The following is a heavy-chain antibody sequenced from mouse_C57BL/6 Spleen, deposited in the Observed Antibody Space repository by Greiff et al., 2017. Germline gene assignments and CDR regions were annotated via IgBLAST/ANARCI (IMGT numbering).Heavy chain of an antibody. CDR1: GYTFTDYY. CDR3: ARGVGYAMDY. V-gene: IGHV1-26*01. Sequence: EVQLQQSGPELVKPGASVKLSCKASGYTFTDYYMHWVKQSHGKGLEWIGDINPNHGGTSYNQKFKGKATLTVDKSSSTAYMALRSLTSVDSAVYYCARGVGYAMDYWGQGTSVTVSS. D-gene: IGHD3-3*01. CDR2: INPNHGGT. J-gene: IGHJ4*01.